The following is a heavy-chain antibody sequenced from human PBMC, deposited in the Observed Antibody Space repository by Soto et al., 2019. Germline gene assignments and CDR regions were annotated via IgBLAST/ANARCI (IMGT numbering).Heavy chain of an antibody. J-gene: IGHJ6*02. Sequence: GESLKISCKGSGYSFTSYWISWVRQMPGKGLEWMGRIDPSDSYTNYSPSFQGHVTISADKSISTAYLQWSSLKASDTAMYYCASHRSVAAAGIYYYYGMDVWGQGTTVTVSS. D-gene: IGHD6-13*01. CDR2: IDPSDSYT. CDR3: ASHRSVAAAGIYYYYGMDV. CDR1: GYSFTSYW. V-gene: IGHV5-10-1*01.